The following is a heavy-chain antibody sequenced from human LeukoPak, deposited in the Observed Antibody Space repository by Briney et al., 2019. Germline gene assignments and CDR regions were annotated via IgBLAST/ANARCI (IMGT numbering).Heavy chain of an antibody. CDR1: GLTVSSNY. D-gene: IGHD3-22*01. CDR2: IYRGGRT. Sequence: PGESLRLSCAASGLTVSSNYMSWVRQAPGKGLEWVSVIYRGGRTDYADSVKGRFTISGDNSKNTLYLQMNSLRAEDTAVYYCARARYYDTTGYYEELYYFDYWGQGTLVTVSS. J-gene: IGHJ4*02. V-gene: IGHV3-66*01. CDR3: ARARYYDTTGYYEELYYFDY.